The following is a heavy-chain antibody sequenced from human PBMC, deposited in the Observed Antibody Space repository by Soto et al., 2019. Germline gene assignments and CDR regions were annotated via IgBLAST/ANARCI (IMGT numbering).Heavy chain of an antibody. CDR1: GFTFTSSA. V-gene: IGHV1-58*01. D-gene: IGHD3-10*01. CDR3: AAAGGVLLWFGEPQYGMDV. CDR2: IVVGSGNT. J-gene: IGHJ6*02. Sequence: SVKVSCKASGFTFTSSAVQWVRQARGQRLEWIGWIVVGSGNTNYAQKFQERVTITRDMSTSTADMELSSLRSEDTAVYYCAAAGGVLLWFGEPQYGMDVWGQGTTVTVSS.